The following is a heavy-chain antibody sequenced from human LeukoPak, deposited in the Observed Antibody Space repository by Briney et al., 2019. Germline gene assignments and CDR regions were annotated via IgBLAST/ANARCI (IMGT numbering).Heavy chain of an antibody. CDR3: AKDLGVTGYYYYYMDV. J-gene: IGHJ6*03. Sequence: GESLKISCAASGFTFSSYAMSWVRQAPGKGLEWVSAISGSGGSTYYADSVKGRFTISRDNSKNTLYLQMNSLRAEDTAVYYCAKDLGVTGYYYYYMDVWGKGTTVTVSS. CDR1: GFTFSSYA. CDR2: ISGSGGST. V-gene: IGHV3-23*01. D-gene: IGHD4-11*01.